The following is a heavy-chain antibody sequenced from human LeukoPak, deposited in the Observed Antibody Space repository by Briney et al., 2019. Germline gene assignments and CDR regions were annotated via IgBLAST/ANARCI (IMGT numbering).Heavy chain of an antibody. CDR3: ARFWRRGSYPVDY. V-gene: IGHV4-39*07. D-gene: IGHD1-26*01. CDR2: IYYSGST. Sequence: SETLSLTCTVSGGSISSSSYYWGWIRQPPGKGLEWIGSIYYSGSTYYNPSLKSRVTISVDTSKNQFSLKLSSVTAADTAVYYCARFWRRGSYPVDYWGQGTLVTVSS. CDR1: GGSISSSSYY. J-gene: IGHJ4*02.